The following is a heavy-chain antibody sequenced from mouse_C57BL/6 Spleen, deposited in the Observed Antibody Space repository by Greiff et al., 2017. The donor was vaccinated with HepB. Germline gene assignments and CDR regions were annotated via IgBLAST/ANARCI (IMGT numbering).Heavy chain of an antibody. CDR3: RIYYYGRLDY. CDR1: GYTFTSYW. CDR2: IYPGNSDT. D-gene: IGHD1-1*01. V-gene: IGHV1-5*01. J-gene: IGHJ2*01. Sequence: EVQLQQSGTVLARPGASVKMSCKTSGYTFTSYWMHWVKQRPGQGLEWIGAIYPGNSDTSYNQKFKGKAKLTAVTSASTAYMELSSLTNEDSAVYYCRIYYYGRLDYWGQGTTLTVSS.